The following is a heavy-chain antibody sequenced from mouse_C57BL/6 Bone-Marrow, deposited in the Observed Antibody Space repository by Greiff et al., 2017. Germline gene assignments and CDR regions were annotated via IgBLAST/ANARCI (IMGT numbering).Heavy chain of an antibody. CDR1: GFNIKDDY. Sequence: VQLKQSGAELVRPGASVKLSCTASGFNIKDDYMHWVKQRPEQGLEWIGWIDPENGDTEYASKFQGKATITADTSSNTAYLQLSSLTSEDTAVYYCTTVITTVEGYWGQGTTLTVSS. CDR2: IDPENGDT. D-gene: IGHD1-1*01. CDR3: TTVITTVEGY. J-gene: IGHJ2*01. V-gene: IGHV14-4*01.